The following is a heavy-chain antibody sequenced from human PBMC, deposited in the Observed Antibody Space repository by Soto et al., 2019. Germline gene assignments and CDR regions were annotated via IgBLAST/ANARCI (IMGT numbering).Heavy chain of an antibody. V-gene: IGHV1-18*01. CDR3: VMVDNYVTPTPQDV. CDR1: GYIFVNYG. CDR2: ISPYTGNT. J-gene: IGHJ6*02. D-gene: IGHD3-16*01. Sequence: QVQLVQSGDEVKKPGASVKVSCKASGYIFVNYGIAWVRQAPGQGLEWMGWISPYTGNTHSATTIQGRLTMTTDPSTSTAYMDLGSLTSDDTAVYYCVMVDNYVTPTPQDVWGQGTTVTVSS.